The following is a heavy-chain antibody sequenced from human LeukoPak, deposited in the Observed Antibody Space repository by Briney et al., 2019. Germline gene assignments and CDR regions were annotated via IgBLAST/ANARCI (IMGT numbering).Heavy chain of an antibody. CDR2: IYYSGST. J-gene: IGHJ5*02. V-gene: IGHV4-59*01. CDR3: ARNDYGDINWFDP. Sequence: PSETLSLTCTVSVGSISSYYWSWIRQPPGKGLEWIGYIYYSGSTNYNPSLKSRVGISVDTSKNQFSLKLSSVTAADTAVYYCARNDYGDINWFDPWGQGTLVTVSS. CDR1: VGSISSYY. D-gene: IGHD4-17*01.